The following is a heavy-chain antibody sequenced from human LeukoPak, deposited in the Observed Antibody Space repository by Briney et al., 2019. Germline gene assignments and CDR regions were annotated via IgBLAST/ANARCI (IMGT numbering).Heavy chain of an antibody. CDR2: IIPIFGTA. Sequence: GASVKVSCKASGGTFSSYAISWVRQAPGQGLEWMGGIIPIFGTANYAQKFQGRVTITTDESTSTAYMELSSLRSEDTAVYYCARARRGSSSAHYYYYMDVWGKGTTVTVSS. CDR3: ARARRGSSSAHYYYYMDV. CDR1: GGTFSSYA. V-gene: IGHV1-69*05. J-gene: IGHJ6*03. D-gene: IGHD6-6*01.